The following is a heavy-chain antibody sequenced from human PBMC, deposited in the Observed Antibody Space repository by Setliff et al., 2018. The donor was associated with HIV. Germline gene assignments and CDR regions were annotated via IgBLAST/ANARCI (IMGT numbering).Heavy chain of an antibody. Sequence: GGSLRLSCTASGFTFSDYYMSWIRQAPGKGLEWVSSISSSNSYKHYADSVKSRFTISRDNAKNSLYLQMNSLRVEDTAVYYCARDEDGYNHFDFWGQGTLVTVSS. V-gene: IGHV3-11*06. CDR3: ARDEDGYNHFDF. J-gene: IGHJ4*02. D-gene: IGHD5-12*01. CDR2: ISSSNSYK. CDR1: GFTFSDYY.